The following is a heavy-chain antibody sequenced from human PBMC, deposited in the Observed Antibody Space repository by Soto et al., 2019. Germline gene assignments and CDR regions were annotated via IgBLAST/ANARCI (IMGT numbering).Heavy chain of an antibody. CDR2: IYYSGST. V-gene: IGHV4-30-4*01. CDR1: GGSLSSGDYY. D-gene: IGHD2-2*02. CDR3: ARERGYCSSTSCHRAADY. J-gene: IGHJ4*02. Sequence: QVQLQESGTGLVQPSQTLSLTCTVSGGSLSSGDYYWSWIRQPPGQGLEWIGYIYYSGSTYYNPSLKNRVTRSVDPSNQQFSLTLTSVPAADTALYYCARERGYCSSTSCHRAADYWGQGTLVTVSS.